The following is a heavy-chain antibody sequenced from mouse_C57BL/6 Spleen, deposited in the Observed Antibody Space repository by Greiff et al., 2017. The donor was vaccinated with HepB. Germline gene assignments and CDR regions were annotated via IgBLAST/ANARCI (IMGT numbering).Heavy chain of an antibody. V-gene: IGHV5-4*01. D-gene: IGHD1-1*01. J-gene: IGHJ1*03. CDR1: GFTFSSYA. CDR3: ARDSLIYYYGSSNWYFDV. Sequence: EVHLVESGGGLVKPGGSLKLSCAASGFTFSSYAMSWVRQTPEKRLEWVATISDGGSYTYYPDNVKGRITISRDNAKNKLYLQMSNLKSEDTAIYYCARDSLIYYYGSSNWYFDVWGTGTTVTVSS. CDR2: ISDGGSYT.